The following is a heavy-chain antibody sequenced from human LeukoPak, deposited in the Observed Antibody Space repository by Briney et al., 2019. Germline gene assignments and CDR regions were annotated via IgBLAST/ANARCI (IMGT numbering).Heavy chain of an antibody. CDR2: VYYSGTT. CDR3: ARVTVSGSYYYPFPY. Sequence: SETLSLTCTVAGGSINSYYWAWIRQPPRKGLELIGHVYYSGTTYYSPSLKTRVPIPVDTSKNQFSLKLSSVPAADTAVYYCARVTVSGSYYYPFPYWGQGTLVTVSS. CDR1: GGSINSYY. D-gene: IGHD3-10*01. J-gene: IGHJ4*02. V-gene: IGHV4-59*01.